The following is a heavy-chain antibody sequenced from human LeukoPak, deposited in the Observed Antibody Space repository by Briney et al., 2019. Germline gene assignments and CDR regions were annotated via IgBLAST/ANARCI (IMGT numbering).Heavy chain of an antibody. D-gene: IGHD3-3*01. CDR2: INPSGGST. V-gene: IGHV1-46*01. CDR1: GYTFTSYG. J-gene: IGHJ3*02. CDR3: ARDPSALATIFGFDI. Sequence: GPVKVSCKASGYTFTSYGISWVRQAPGQGLEWMGIINPSGGSTSYAQKFQGRVTMTRDTSTSTVYMELSSLRSEDTAVYYCARDPSALATIFGFDIWGQGTMVTVSS.